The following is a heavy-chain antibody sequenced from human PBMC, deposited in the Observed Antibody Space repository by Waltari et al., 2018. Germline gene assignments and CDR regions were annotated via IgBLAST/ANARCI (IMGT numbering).Heavy chain of an antibody. V-gene: IGHV3-21*01. Sequence: EVQLVESGGGLVKPGGSLRLSCAASGFTFSSYSMNWVRQAPGKGLEWVSSISSSSSYIYYADSVKGRFTISRDNAKNSLYLQMNSLRAEDTAVYYCARDNSVSYDSSGYYPIDYWGQGTLVTVSS. CDR1: GFTFSSYS. D-gene: IGHD3-22*01. CDR2: ISSSSSYI. CDR3: ARDNSVSYDSSGYYPIDY. J-gene: IGHJ4*02.